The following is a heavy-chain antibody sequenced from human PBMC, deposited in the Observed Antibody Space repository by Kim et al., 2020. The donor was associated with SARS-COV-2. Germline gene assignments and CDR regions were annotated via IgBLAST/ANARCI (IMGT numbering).Heavy chain of an antibody. D-gene: IGHD3-10*01. V-gene: IGHV3-30*04. CDR3: ARERYGSGSYYYNWFDP. CDR2: ISYDGSNK. CDR1: GFTFSSYA. J-gene: IGHJ5*02. Sequence: GGSLRLSCAASGFTFSSYAMHWVRQAPGKGLEWVAVISYDGSNKYYADSVKGRFTISRDNSKNTLYLQMNSLRAEDTAVYYCARERYGSGSYYYNWFDPWGQGTLVTVSS.